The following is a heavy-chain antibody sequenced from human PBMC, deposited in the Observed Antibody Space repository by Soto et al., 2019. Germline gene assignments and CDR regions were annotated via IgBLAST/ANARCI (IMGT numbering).Heavy chain of an antibody. CDR2: ISGSGGST. V-gene: IGHV3-23*01. CDR1: GFTFNTYA. J-gene: IGHJ4*02. D-gene: IGHD5-12*01. CDR3: AKDPDTRTTIPAGDDY. Sequence: GGSLRLSCAASGFTFNTYAMSWVRQAPGKGLEWVSAISGSGGSTYYADSVKGRFTISRDNFKNTLYLQMNSLRAEDTAVYYCAKDPDTRTTIPAGDDYWGQAALVTVSS.